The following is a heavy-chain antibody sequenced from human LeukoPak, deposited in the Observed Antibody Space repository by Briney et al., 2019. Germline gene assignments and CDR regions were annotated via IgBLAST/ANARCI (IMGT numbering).Heavy chain of an antibody. D-gene: IGHD2-2*01. CDR2: IWYDGSNK. CDR3: ASGNSSTSVDY. Sequence: GGSLRLSCAASGFTFSSYGMHWVRQAPGKGLEWVAVIWYDGSNKYYADSVKGRFTISRDNSKNTLYLQMNSLRAEDTAAYYCASGNSSTSVDYWGQGTLVTVSS. V-gene: IGHV3-33*01. CDR1: GFTFSSYG. J-gene: IGHJ4*02.